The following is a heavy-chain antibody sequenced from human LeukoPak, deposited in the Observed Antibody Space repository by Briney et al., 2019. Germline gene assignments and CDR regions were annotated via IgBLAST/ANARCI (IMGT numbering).Heavy chain of an antibody. J-gene: IGHJ5*02. CDR1: GFTFSSYG. Sequence: PGGSLRLSCAASGFTFSSYGMHWVRQAPGKGLEWVAFIRYDGSNKYYADSVKGRFTISRDNSKNTLYLQMNSLRAEDTAVYYCAKDPFIVGATDPWFDPWRQGTLVTVSS. V-gene: IGHV3-30*02. CDR2: IRYDGSNK. CDR3: AKDPFIVGATDPWFDP. D-gene: IGHD1-26*01.